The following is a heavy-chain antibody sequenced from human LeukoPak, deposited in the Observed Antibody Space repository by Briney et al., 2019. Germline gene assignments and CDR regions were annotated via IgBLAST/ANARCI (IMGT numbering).Heavy chain of an antibody. Sequence: GSLRLSCAASGFTFSGYSMSWVRQAPGKGLEWVAGLGRTGEYKYYADSVKGRFTISRDNSKDTVSLQMNSLRAEDSAIYYCVKDRPYDTCMPMDAWGQGTTVTVSS. CDR3: VKDRPYDTCMPMDA. J-gene: IGHJ6*02. V-gene: IGHV3-23*01. CDR2: LGRTGEYK. CDR1: GFTFSGYS. D-gene: IGHD2-8*01.